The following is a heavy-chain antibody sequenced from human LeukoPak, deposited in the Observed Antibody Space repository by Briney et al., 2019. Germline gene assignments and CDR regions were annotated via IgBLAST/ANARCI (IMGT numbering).Heavy chain of an antibody. CDR1: GGSFSVYY. J-gene: IGHJ4*02. Sequence: SETLSLTCAVYGGSFSVYYWSWIRQPPGKGLEWIGEINHSGSTNYNPSLKSRVTMLVDTSKNHFSLKLSSVTAVDTAVYYCARTDSYGYYFDYWGQGTLVTVSS. V-gene: IGHV4-34*01. CDR2: INHSGST. D-gene: IGHD5-18*01. CDR3: ARTDSYGYYFDY.